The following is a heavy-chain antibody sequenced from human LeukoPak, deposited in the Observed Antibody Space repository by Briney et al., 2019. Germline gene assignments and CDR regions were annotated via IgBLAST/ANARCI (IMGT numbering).Heavy chain of an antibody. CDR1: GFTFSSYG. V-gene: IGHV3-30*03. CDR3: ARELSQIVWGGLDY. Sequence: GGSLRLSCAASGFTFSSYGMHWVRQAPGKGLEWVAVIQNDASTENFADSVKGRFTISRDNSKNTVFLQMNSLRVEDTAVYYCARELSQIVWGGLDYGGQGTLVSVSS. J-gene: IGHJ4*02. D-gene: IGHD2-21*01. CDR2: IQNDASTE.